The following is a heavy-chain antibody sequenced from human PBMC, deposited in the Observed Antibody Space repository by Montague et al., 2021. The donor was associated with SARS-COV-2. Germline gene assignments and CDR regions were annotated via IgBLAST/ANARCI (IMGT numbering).Heavy chain of an antibody. CDR1: LHCVVVAPRR. V-gene: IGHV4-39*01. CDR2: RLYTANT. D-gene: IGHD5-12*01. CDR3: ARDRLRYGWFDP. Sequence: SETLSLTCAVYLHCVVVAPRRRSEMHPSQLQSPLRIVCRLYTANTYYTPSLKTRVTISVDTSKNQFSLRLRSVTAADTAVYYCARDRLRYGWFDPWGQGTLVTVSS. J-gene: IGHJ5*02.